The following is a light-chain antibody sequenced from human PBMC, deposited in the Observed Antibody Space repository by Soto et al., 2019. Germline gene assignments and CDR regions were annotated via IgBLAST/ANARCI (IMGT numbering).Light chain of an antibody. Sequence: DIQMTQSPSSLSASVGDRVTITSRASQTSATYNNWYKQVSGSACRVLSYEASGLQSGVPSRFSGSGSGTRFVLTISNFRPGDSATYFCEQTYTSPQVFGPGTKVDI. CDR2: EAS. V-gene: IGKV1-39*01. J-gene: IGKJ1*01. CDR1: QTSATY. CDR3: EQTYTSPQV.